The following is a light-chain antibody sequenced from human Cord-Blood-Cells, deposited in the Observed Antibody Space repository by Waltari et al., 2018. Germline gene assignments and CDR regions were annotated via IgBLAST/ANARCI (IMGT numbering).Light chain of an antibody. CDR3: QQYGSSPPIT. CDR2: GAS. J-gene: IGKJ5*01. CDR1: QSVSSSY. Sequence: VLTQSPGTLSSSPGERATLSCRASQSVSSSYLAWYQQKPGQAPRLLIYGASSRATGIPDRFSGSGSGTDFTLTISRLEPEDFAVYYCQQYGSSPPITFGQGTRLEIK. V-gene: IGKV3-20*01.